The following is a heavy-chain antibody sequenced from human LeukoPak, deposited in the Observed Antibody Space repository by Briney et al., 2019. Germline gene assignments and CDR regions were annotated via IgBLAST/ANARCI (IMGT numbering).Heavy chain of an antibody. CDR1: GFTFDDYA. Sequence: GGSLRLSCAASGFTFDDYAMHWVRHAPGKGLEWVSLISWDGGSTYYADSVKGRFTISRDNSKNSVYLQMNSLRAEDTALYYCAKDFRPGVVVITGIDAFDIWGQGTMVTVSS. V-gene: IGHV3-43D*03. CDR2: ISWDGGST. D-gene: IGHD3-22*01. CDR3: AKDFRPGVVVITGIDAFDI. J-gene: IGHJ3*02.